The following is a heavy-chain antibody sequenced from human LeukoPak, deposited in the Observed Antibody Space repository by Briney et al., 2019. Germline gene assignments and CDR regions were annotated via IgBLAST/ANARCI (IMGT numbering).Heavy chain of an antibody. CDR3: ARERPNYDSSGYPGDDAFDI. CDR1: GGSIRSYY. CDR2: IYYSGST. D-gene: IGHD3-22*01. Sequence: SETLSLTCTVSGGSIRSYYWSWIRQPPGKGLEWLGYIYYSGSTNYNPSLKSRVTISVDTSKNQFSLKLTSVTAADTAVYFCARERPNYDSSGYPGDDAFDIWGPGTVVTVSS. V-gene: IGHV4-59*01. J-gene: IGHJ3*02.